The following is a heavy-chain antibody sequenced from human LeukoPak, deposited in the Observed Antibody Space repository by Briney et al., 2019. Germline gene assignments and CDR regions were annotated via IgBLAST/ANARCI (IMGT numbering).Heavy chain of an antibody. V-gene: IGHV4-39*01. D-gene: IGHD5-24*01. CDR3: ARHLVEMATTFFDY. CDR2: IYYSGST. J-gene: IGHJ4*02. CDR1: GGSISSSSCY. Sequence: SETLSLTXTVSGGSISSSSCYWGWIRQPPGKGLEWIGSIYYSGSTYYNPSLKSRVTISVDTSKNQFSLKLSSVTAADTAVYYCARHLVEMATTFFDYWGQGTLVTVSS.